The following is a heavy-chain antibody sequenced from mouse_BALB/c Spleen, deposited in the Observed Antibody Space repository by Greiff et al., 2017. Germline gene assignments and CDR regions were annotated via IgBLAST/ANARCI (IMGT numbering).Heavy chain of an antibody. CDR2: INPSTGYT. D-gene: IGHD2-14*01. J-gene: IGHJ4*01. Sequence: VKLQESGAELAKPGASVKMSCKASGYTFTSYWMHWVKQRPGQGLEWIGYINPSTGYTEYNQKFKDKATLTADKSSSTAYMQLSSLTSEDSAVYYCARGEVRRAMDYWGQGTSVTVSS. CDR1: GYTFTSYW. V-gene: IGHV1-7*01. CDR3: ARGEVRRAMDY.